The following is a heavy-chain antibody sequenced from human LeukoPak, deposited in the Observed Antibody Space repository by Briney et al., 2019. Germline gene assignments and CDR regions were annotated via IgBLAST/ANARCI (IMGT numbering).Heavy chain of an antibody. V-gene: IGHV4-4*07. CDR1: GASINTYY. CDR2: VYTSGSP. J-gene: IGHJ6*02. CDR3: ARDGILEAPSPSYSSSWDYYYYGMDV. D-gene: IGHD6-13*01. Sequence: SETLSLTCNVSGASINTYYWSWIRQSAGGGLKFIGRVYTSGSPDYNPSLKSRVIMSADTSKNQFTLKLRSVTAADTAVYYCARDGILEAPSPSYSSSWDYYYYGMDVWGQGTTVTVSS.